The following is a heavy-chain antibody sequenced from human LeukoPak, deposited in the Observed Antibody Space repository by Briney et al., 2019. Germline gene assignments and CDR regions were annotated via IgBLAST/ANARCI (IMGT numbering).Heavy chain of an antibody. D-gene: IGHD2-8*01. CDR3: VHRQSERLIYYFDF. Sequence: SGPTLVNPTQTLTLTCTFSGFSLTTSGVGVGWIRQPPGKALEWLALIYWNDDKRYNPSLNNRLTITKDTSKNHVVLTLTNMDPVDTATYFCVHRQSERLIYYFDFWGQGTLVTVSS. CDR2: IYWNDDK. J-gene: IGHJ4*02. V-gene: IGHV2-5*01. CDR1: GFSLTTSGVG.